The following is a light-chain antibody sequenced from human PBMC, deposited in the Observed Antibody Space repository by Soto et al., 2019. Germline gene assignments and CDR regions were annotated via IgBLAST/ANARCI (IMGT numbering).Light chain of an antibody. CDR2: RNS. CDR1: SSNIGSNY. V-gene: IGLV1-47*01. Sequence: QPVLTQPPSASGTPGQRVTISCSGSSSNIGSNYVYWYQQLPGTVPQLLIYRNSERPSRVPDRFSGSKSGTSASLAISGLRSEDEADYYCAAWDDSLSGVVFGGGTKLTVL. CDR3: AAWDDSLSGVV. J-gene: IGLJ2*01.